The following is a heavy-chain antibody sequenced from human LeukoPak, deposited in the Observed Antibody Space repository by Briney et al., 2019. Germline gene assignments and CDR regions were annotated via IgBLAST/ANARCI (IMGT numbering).Heavy chain of an antibody. V-gene: IGHV3-23*01. Sequence: GGSLRLSCAASGFTFSNYALTWVRQAPGKGLEWVSAISEGGDKTHYADSVKGRFTISRDNSKNTLYLQMNSLRAEDTAVYYCAKVEYYGSGSYLWGQGTLVTVSS. CDR3: AKVEYYGSGSYL. J-gene: IGHJ4*02. D-gene: IGHD3-10*01. CDR2: ISEGGDKT. CDR1: GFTFSNYA.